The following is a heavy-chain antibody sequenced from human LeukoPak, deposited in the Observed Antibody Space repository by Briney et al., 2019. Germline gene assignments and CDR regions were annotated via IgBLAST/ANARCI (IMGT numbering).Heavy chain of an antibody. CDR2: ISGGGTAT. J-gene: IGHJ4*02. Sequence: PGGSLRLSCAASGCTFSSFGMSWVRQAPGKGLEWLSAISGGGTATYYADSVKGRFTISRDDSKSTLYLHMNSLRAEDTAIYFCAKDMGWGTTPHYFNSWGQGTLVTVSS. CDR1: GCTFSSFG. CDR3: AKDMGWGTTPHYFNS. D-gene: IGHD3-16*01. V-gene: IGHV3-23*01.